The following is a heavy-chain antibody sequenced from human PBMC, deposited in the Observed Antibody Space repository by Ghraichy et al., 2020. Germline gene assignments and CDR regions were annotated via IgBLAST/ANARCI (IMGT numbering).Heavy chain of an antibody. CDR2: IYYSGST. Sequence: SETLTLTCTVSGGSISSSSYYWGWIRQPPGKGLEWIGSIYYSGSTYYNPSLKSRVTISVDTSKNQFSLKLSSVTAADTAVYYCARGGRAVPGRWIDPWGQGTLVTVSS. D-gene: IGHD1-14*01. V-gene: IGHV4-39*01. CDR3: ARGGRAVPGRWIDP. CDR1: GGSISSSSYY. J-gene: IGHJ5*02.